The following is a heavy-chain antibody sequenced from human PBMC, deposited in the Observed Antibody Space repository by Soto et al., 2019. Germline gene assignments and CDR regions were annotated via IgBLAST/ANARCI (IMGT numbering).Heavy chain of an antibody. CDR1: GFTFSSYG. Sequence: GGSLRLSCAASGFTFSSYGMHWVRQAPGKGLEWVAVIWYDGSNKYYADSVKGRFTISRDNSKNTLYLQMNSLRAEDTAVYYCARVYYYGSGTYREYYFDYWGQGTLVTVSS. J-gene: IGHJ4*02. CDR3: ARVYYYGSGTYREYYFDY. D-gene: IGHD3-10*01. CDR2: IWYDGSNK. V-gene: IGHV3-33*01.